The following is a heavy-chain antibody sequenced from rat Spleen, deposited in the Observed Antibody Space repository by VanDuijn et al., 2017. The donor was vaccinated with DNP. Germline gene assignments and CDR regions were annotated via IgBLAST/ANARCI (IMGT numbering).Heavy chain of an antibody. V-gene: IGHV5-58*01. CDR1: GFTFSSYW. J-gene: IGHJ4*01. D-gene: IGHD1-11*01. CDR2: INPDGGNT. Sequence: EVQLVETGGDLVPPGRSLKLSCVASGFTFSSYWMFWIRQAPGKGLEWVASINPDGGNTYCQDSVKGRFTISRDIAKSTLYLQMDSLRSEDTATYYCTTFEGRNAWGQGTSVTVSS. CDR3: TTFEGRNA.